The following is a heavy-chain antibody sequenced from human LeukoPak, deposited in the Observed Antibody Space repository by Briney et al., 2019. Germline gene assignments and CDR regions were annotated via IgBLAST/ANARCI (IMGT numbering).Heavy chain of an antibody. D-gene: IGHD3-22*01. CDR2: ISGSGGST. Sequence: VQPGGSLRLSCAASGFTFSSYAMSWVRQAPGKGLEWVSAISGSGGSTCYADSVKGRFTISRDNSKNTLYLQMNSLRAEDTAVYYCAKWATYYYDSSGYYGGSYFDYWGQGTLVTVSS. CDR1: GFTFSSYA. J-gene: IGHJ4*02. CDR3: AKWATYYYDSSGYYGGSYFDY. V-gene: IGHV3-23*01.